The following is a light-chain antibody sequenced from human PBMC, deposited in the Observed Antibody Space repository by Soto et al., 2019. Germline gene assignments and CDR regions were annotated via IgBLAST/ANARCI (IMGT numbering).Light chain of an antibody. CDR1: PSISNY. V-gene: IGKV1-39*01. CDR2: AAS. CDR3: HHSHSTPQT. Sequence: IQMPQSPSSLSASVGDRVTITCRASPSISNYLNWYQQKPGKAPELLIYAASSLQSGVPSRFSGSGSGTDFTLNISSLQPAEFATYYGHHSHSTPQTCGQGTQVYI. J-gene: IGKJ1*01.